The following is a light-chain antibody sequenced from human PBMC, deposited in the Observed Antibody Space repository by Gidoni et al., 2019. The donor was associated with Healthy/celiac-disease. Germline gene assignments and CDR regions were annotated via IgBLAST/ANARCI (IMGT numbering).Light chain of an antibody. CDR3: AAWDDSLSGHVV. CDR1: SSNIGSNY. J-gene: IGLJ2*01. V-gene: IGLV1-47*01. CDR2: RNN. Sequence: QSVLTQPPSAPGTPGQSVTISCSGSSSNIGSNYVYWYQQLPGTAPKLLIYRNNQRPSGVPDRFSGSKSGTSDPLAISGLRSEDEADYYCAAWDDSLSGHVVFGGGTKLTVL.